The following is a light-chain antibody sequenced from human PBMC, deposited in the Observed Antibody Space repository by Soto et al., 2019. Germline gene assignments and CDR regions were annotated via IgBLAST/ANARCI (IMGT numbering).Light chain of an antibody. J-gene: IGKJ5*01. CDR2: EAS. CDR1: QNIGSY. Sequence: DIQMTQSPSSLSASVGDRVAITCRASQNIGSYVNWYQQKPGMAPKLLIYEASSLQSGVPSRISGSGSGTDFTLTISSLQPEDFATYYCQQANSFPITFGQGTRLEIK. CDR3: QQANSFPIT. V-gene: IGKV1-12*01.